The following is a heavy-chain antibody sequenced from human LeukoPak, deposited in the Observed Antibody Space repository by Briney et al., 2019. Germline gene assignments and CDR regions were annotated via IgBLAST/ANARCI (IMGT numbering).Heavy chain of an antibody. V-gene: IGHV1-46*01. D-gene: IGHD2-21*02. CDR3: ARVGATGATADN. J-gene: IGHJ4*02. CDR1: GYTLTGYY. Sequence: GASVKVSCKASGYTLTGYYMHWVRQAPGQGLEWMGIINPRGGSTDYAQKFQGRVTMTSDTSTSTVYMELKSLRSEDTAVYFCARVGATGATADNWGQGTLVTVSS. CDR2: INPRGGST.